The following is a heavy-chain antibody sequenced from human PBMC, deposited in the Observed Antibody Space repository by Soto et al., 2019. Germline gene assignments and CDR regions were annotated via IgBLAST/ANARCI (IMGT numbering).Heavy chain of an antibody. Sequence: QVQLQESGPGLVKPSQTLSLTCTVSGGSISSGSYYWTWIRQHPGKGLEWIGCIHYSGTTYYNPPLKSRVTISVDTSYNQFSLKLSSVTAADTAVYYCAGVTERGGQYWGQGTLVTASS. J-gene: IGHJ4*02. V-gene: IGHV4-31*03. CDR2: IHYSGTT. CDR3: AGVTERGGQY. D-gene: IGHD2-21*02. CDR1: GGSISSGSYY.